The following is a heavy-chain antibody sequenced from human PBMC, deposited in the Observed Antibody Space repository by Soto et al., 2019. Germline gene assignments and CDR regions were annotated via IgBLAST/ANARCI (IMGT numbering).Heavy chain of an antibody. D-gene: IGHD6-6*01. V-gene: IGHV3-73*01. J-gene: IGHJ4*02. CDR1: GFTFSGSA. CDR3: TRLLSGDSSSPGRFDY. Sequence: GGSLRLSCAASGFTFSGSAMHWVRQASGKGLEWVGRIRSKANSYATAYAASVKGRFTISGEDSKNTAYLQMNSLKTEETAGYYCTRLLSGDSSSPGRFDYWGQGTLVTVSS. CDR2: IRSKANSYAT.